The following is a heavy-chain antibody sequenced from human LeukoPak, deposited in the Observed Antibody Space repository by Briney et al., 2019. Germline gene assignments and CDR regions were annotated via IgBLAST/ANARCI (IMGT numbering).Heavy chain of an antibody. V-gene: IGHV4-59*11. Sequence: PSETLSLTCTVSGGSISSHYWRWIRQPPGKGLEWIGYIYYSGSTNYNPSLKSRVTISVDTSKNQFSLKLSSVTAADTAVYYRARSRRWLQHLDYWGQGTLVTVSS. D-gene: IGHD5-24*01. CDR1: GGSISSHY. CDR3: ARSRRWLQHLDY. CDR2: IYYSGST. J-gene: IGHJ4*02.